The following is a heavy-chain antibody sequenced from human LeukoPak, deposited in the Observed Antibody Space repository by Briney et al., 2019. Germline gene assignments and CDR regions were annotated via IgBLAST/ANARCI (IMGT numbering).Heavy chain of an antibody. Sequence: GSLRLSCAASGFTFSSYWMSWVRQAPGEGLEWVANIKQDGSEKYYVDSVKGRFTISRDNAKNSLYLQMNSLRAEDTAVYYCARGLVSYDFWSGYGGGNQSTNWFDPWGQGTLVTVSS. V-gene: IGHV3-7*03. CDR1: GFTFSSYW. J-gene: IGHJ5*02. CDR3: ARGLVSYDFWSGYGGGNQSTNWFDP. CDR2: IKQDGSEK. D-gene: IGHD3-3*01.